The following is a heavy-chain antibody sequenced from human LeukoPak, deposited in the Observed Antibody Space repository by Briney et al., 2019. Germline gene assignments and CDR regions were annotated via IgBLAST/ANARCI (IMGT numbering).Heavy chain of an antibody. Sequence: GASVKVSCKASGGTFSSYAISWVRQAPGQGLEWMGRIIPILGIANYAQKFQGRVTITADKSTSTAYMELSSLRSEDRAVYYCARGIYDYVWGRIDYWGQGTLVTVSS. D-gene: IGHD3-16*01. V-gene: IGHV1-69*04. CDR2: IIPILGIA. CDR3: ARGIYDYVWGRIDY. J-gene: IGHJ4*02. CDR1: GGTFSSYA.